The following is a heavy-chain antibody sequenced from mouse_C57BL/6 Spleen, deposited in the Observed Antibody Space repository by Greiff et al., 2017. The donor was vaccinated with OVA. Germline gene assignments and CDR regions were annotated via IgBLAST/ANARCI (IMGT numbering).Heavy chain of an antibody. CDR3: TRGTYGH. V-gene: IGHV1-15*01. CDR1: GYTFTDYE. J-gene: IGHJ4*01. Sequence: VKLMESGAELVRPGASVTLSCKASGYTFTDYEMHWVKQTPVHGLEWIGAIDPETGGTAYNQKFKGKAILTADKSSSTAYMELRSLTSEDSAVYYCTRGTYGHWGQGTSVTVSS. D-gene: IGHD1-1*02. CDR2: IDPETGGT.